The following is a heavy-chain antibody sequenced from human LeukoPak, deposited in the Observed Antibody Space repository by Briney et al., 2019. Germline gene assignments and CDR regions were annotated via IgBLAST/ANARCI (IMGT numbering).Heavy chain of an antibody. D-gene: IGHD3-9*01. Sequence: GGSLRLSCAASGFTFSNAWMSWVRQAPGKGLEWVGRIKSKTDGGTTDYAAPVKGRFTTSRDDSKNTLYLQMNSLKTEDTAVYYCTTDPRSYYDILTGYYNFDYWGQGTLVTVSS. CDR3: TTDPRSYYDILTGYYNFDY. CDR2: IKSKTDGGTT. J-gene: IGHJ4*02. CDR1: GFTFSNAW. V-gene: IGHV3-15*01.